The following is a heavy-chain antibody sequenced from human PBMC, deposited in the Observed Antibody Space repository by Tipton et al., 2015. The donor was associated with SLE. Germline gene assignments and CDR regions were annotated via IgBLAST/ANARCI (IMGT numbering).Heavy chain of an antibody. J-gene: IGHJ5*02. Sequence: TLSLTCAVYGGSFNGHYWNWFRQSPGKGLEWIGESNESGITHYNSSLKSRVTISVDTSKSQFSLKLSSVTAADTAVYYCAREGSSSSPGLVDPWGQGTLVTVSS. CDR2: SNESGIT. CDR3: AREGSSSSPGLVDP. CDR1: GGSFNGHY. D-gene: IGHD6-13*01. V-gene: IGHV4-34*01.